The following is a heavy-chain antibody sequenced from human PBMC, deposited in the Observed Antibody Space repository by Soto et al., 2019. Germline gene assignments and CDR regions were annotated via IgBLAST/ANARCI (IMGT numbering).Heavy chain of an antibody. CDR1: GGTFSSYA. Sequence: GASVKVSCKASGGTFSSYAISWVRQAPGQGLEWMGGIIPIFGTANHAQKFQGRVTITADESTSTAYMELSSLRSEDTAVYYCARDLFEQLWLRMYNWFDPWGQGTLVTVSS. V-gene: IGHV1-69*13. CDR3: ARDLFEQLWLRMYNWFDP. J-gene: IGHJ5*02. D-gene: IGHD5-18*01. CDR2: IIPIFGTA.